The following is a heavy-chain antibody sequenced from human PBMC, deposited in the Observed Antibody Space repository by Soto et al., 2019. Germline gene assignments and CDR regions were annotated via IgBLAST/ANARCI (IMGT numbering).Heavy chain of an antibody. CDR3: ARGYCSSTSCYDY. D-gene: IGHD2-2*01. Sequence: QVQLVESGGGLVRPGGSLRLSCAASGFTLSGYYMTWIRQAPGKGLEWVSYISSSGRSIYYADSVKGRFTVSRDNAKNSLYLQMNRLRAEDTAVYYCARGYCSSTSCYDYWGQGALVTVSS. CDR1: GFTLSGYY. V-gene: IGHV3-11*01. CDR2: ISSSGRSI. J-gene: IGHJ4*02.